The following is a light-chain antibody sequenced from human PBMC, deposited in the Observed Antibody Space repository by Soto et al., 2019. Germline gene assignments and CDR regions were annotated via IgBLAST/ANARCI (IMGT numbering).Light chain of an antibody. CDR1: QSLLHSNGYNY. CDR2: LGS. J-gene: IGKJ2*01. Sequence: DIVMTQSPLSLPVTPGAPASISCRSSQSLLHSNGYNYLDWYLQKPVQSPQLLIYLGSNRASGVPDRVSGRGSGTDFTLKISRVEAEDVGVYYCMQALQTPYTFGQGNKLEIK. CDR3: MQALQTPYT. V-gene: IGKV2-28*01.